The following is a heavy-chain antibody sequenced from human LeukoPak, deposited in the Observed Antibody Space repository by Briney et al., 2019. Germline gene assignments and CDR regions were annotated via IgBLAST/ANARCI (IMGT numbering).Heavy chain of an antibody. V-gene: IGHV4-59*02. Sequence: SETLSLTCTVSGDSVSNYYWSWIRQPPGKRLEWIGCIYYSESATYNPSLKSRVTISSDTSKNQFFLKLSSVTAADTAVYYCARKRSFDLWGQGTLVTVSS. D-gene: IGHD3-9*01. CDR2: IYYSESA. J-gene: IGHJ4*02. CDR1: GDSVSNYY. CDR3: ARKRSFDL.